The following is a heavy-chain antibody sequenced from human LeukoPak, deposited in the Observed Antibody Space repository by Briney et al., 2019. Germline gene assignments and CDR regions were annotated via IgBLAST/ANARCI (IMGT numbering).Heavy chain of an antibody. Sequence: GGSLRLSCEASGFTFSDFWMHWVRQAPGKGPVWVSRIRPDGADASYAHYVKGRFTISRDNARNTLFLQISSLRDEDTAVYYCARDMWGTFDYWGQGALVTVSS. V-gene: IGHV3-74*01. D-gene: IGHD7-27*01. J-gene: IGHJ4*02. CDR1: GFTFSDFW. CDR3: ARDMWGTFDY. CDR2: IRPDGADA.